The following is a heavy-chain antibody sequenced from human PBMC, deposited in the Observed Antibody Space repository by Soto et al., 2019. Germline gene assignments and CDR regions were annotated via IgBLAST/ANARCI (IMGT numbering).Heavy chain of an antibody. V-gene: IGHV3-30-3*01. D-gene: IGHD6-6*01. CDR3: ARMYSSSPTYYFDY. CDR1: GFTFSSYA. J-gene: IGHJ4*02. Sequence: GGSLRLSCAASGFTFSSYAMHWVRQAPGKGLEWVAVISYDGGNKYYADSVKGRFTISRDNSKNTLYLQMNSLRAEDTAVYYCARMYSSSPTYYFDYWGQGTLVTVSS. CDR2: ISYDGGNK.